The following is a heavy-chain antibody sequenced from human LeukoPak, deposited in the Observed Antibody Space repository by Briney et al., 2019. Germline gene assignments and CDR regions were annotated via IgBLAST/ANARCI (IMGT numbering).Heavy chain of an antibody. J-gene: IGHJ4*02. CDR1: GFTSSSYW. Sequence: QPGGSLRLSCTASGFTSSSYWMHWVRQAPGKGLVWVSRINSDGGSTSYADSVKGRFTISRDNAKNTLYLQMNSLRAEDTAVYYCARRIQGMAPYYFDYWGQGTLVTVSS. V-gene: IGHV3-74*01. D-gene: IGHD5-24*01. CDR2: INSDGGST. CDR3: ARRIQGMAPYYFDY.